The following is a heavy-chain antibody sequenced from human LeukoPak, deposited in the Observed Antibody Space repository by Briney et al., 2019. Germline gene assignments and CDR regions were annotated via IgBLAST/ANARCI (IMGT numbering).Heavy chain of an antibody. D-gene: IGHD6-13*01. CDR2: ISSSSSTI. CDR1: GFTFSSYS. V-gene: IGHV3-48*01. J-gene: IGHJ4*02. Sequence: GGSLRLSCAASGFTFSSYSMNWVRQAPGKGLEWVSYISSSSSTIYYADSVKGRFTISRDNAKNSLYLQMNSLRAEDTAVYYCARLPSSAGAGTFDYWGQGTLVTVSS. CDR3: ARLPSSAGAGTFDY.